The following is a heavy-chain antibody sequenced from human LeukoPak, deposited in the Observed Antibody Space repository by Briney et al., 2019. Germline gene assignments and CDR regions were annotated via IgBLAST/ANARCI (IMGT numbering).Heavy chain of an antibody. D-gene: IGHD6-19*01. CDR3: ARGYSSGWYYAFDI. CDR1: GGTFSSYA. CDR2: IIPIFGTA. V-gene: IGHV1-69*13. Sequence: ASVKVSCKASGGTFSSYAISWVRQAPGQGLEWMGGIIPIFGTANYAQKFQGRVTITADESTSTAYMELSSLRSEDTAVYYCARGYSSGWYYAFDIWGQGTMVTVSS. J-gene: IGHJ3*02.